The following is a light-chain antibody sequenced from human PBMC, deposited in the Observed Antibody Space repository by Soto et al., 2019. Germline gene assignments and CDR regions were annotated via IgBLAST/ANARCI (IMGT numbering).Light chain of an antibody. J-gene: IGLJ1*01. CDR1: NSDVGGYNY. CDR2: EVS. CDR3: SSYTSISTLYV. V-gene: IGLV2-14*01. Sequence: QSALTPPAPVSGSPGQSITISCTGTNSDVGGYNYVSWYQQRPGKAPELMIYEVSHRPSGVSNRFSGSKSDNTASLTISGLQAEDEADYYCSSYTSISTLYVFGTGTKVTVL.